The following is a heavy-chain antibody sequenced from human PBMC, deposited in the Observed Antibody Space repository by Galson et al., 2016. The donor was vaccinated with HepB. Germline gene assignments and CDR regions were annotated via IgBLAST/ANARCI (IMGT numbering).Heavy chain of an antibody. Sequence: TLSLTCAISGGFINAGGYSWTWIRQPPGKGLEWIGFISQDGRTDYSPSLRSRVTISLDRSNNRFSLNLTSVTAADTAMYYCARESSSEDVYFDNWGRGTLVTVTS. CDR2: ISQDGRT. CDR1: GGFINAGGYS. J-gene: IGHJ4*02. CDR3: ARESSSEDVYFDN. V-gene: IGHV4-30-2*01. D-gene: IGHD2-2*01.